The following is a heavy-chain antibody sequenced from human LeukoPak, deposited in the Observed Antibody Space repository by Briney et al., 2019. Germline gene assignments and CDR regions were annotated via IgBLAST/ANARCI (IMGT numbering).Heavy chain of an antibody. CDR2: INSDGSSP. V-gene: IGHV3-74*01. CDR1: GLTFSSYW. D-gene: IGHD2-8*02. CDR3: ARDQLYCTGGYCYFDY. Sequence: GGSLRLSCAASGLTFSSYWMHWVRQAPGEGLVWVSRINSDGSSPAYAGSVRGRFTISRDNAKNTLYLQMNSLRAEDTAVYYCARDQLYCTGGYCYFDYWGQGALVTVSS. J-gene: IGHJ4*02.